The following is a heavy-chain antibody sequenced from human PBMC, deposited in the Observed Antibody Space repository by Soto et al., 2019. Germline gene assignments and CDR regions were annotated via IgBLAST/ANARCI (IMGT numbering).Heavy chain of an antibody. CDR2: IYYSGST. V-gene: IGHV4-31*03. D-gene: IGHD2-2*01. Sequence: TSETLSLTCTVSGGSISSGGYYWSWIRQHPGKGLEWIGYIYYSGSTYYNPSLKSRVTISVDTSKNQFSLKLSSVTAADTAVYYCARDLTYCSSTSCYTYSDYWGQGTLVTVSS. CDR3: ARDLTYCSSTSCYTYSDY. CDR1: GGSISSGGYY. J-gene: IGHJ4*02.